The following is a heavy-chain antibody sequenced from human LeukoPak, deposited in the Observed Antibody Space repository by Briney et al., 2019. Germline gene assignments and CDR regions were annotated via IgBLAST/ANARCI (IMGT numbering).Heavy chain of an antibody. J-gene: IGHJ5*02. CDR3: ARDVGIFGAAYGGNWFDP. Sequence: ASVKVSCKASGYTFTSYGISWVRQAPGQGLEWMGWISAYNGNTNYAQKLQGRVTMTTDTSTSTAYMELRSLRSDDTVVYYCARDVGIFGAAYGGNWFDPWGQGTLVTVSS. CDR2: ISAYNGNT. CDR1: GYTFTSYG. V-gene: IGHV1-18*01. D-gene: IGHD3-3*01.